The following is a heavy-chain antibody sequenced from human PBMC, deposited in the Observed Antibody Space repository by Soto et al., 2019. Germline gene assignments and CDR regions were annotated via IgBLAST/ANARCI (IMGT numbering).Heavy chain of an antibody. D-gene: IGHD5-18*01. J-gene: IGHJ4*02. CDR2: ISSSSSYI. V-gene: IGHV3-21*01. Sequence: GGSLRLSCAASGFTFSSYSMNWVRQAPGKGLEWVSSISSSSSYIYYADSVKGRFTISRDNAKNSLYLQMNSLRAEDTAVYYCASQGNVDTDYWGQGTLVTVSS. CDR3: ASQGNVDTDY. CDR1: GFTFSSYS.